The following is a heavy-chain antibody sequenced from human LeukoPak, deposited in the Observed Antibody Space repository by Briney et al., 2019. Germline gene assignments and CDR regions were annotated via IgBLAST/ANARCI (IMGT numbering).Heavy chain of an antibody. CDR1: GYSISSGYY. J-gene: IGHJ6*04. Sequence: PSETLSLTCAVPGYSISSGYYWGWIRQPPGKGLEWIGSIYHSGITYYNPSLKSRVTISVDTSKNQFSLKLSSVTAADTAVYYCARDRSKNDGYCSGGSCFTDYYYYGMDVWGKGTTVTVSS. CDR2: IYHSGIT. D-gene: IGHD2-15*01. V-gene: IGHV4-38-2*02. CDR3: ARDRSKNDGYCSGGSCFTDYYYYGMDV.